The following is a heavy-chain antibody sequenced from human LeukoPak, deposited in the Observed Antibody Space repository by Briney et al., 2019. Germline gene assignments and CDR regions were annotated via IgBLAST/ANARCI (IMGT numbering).Heavy chain of an antibody. CDR2: IWYDGSNK. Sequence: PGGSLRLSCAASGFTFSSYGMHWVRQAPGKGLEWVAVIWYDGSNKYYADSVKGRFTISRDNSKNTLYLQMNSLRAEDTAVYYCAKDRRIGSYGWSFDYWGQGTLVTVSS. CDR3: AKDRRIGSYGWSFDY. CDR1: GFTFSSYG. D-gene: IGHD1-26*01. V-gene: IGHV3-33*06. J-gene: IGHJ4*02.